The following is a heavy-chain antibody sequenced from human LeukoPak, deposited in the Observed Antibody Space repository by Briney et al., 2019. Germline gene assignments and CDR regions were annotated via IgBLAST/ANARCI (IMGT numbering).Heavy chain of an antibody. Sequence: TGGSLILSCAASGFTFSSYAMHWVRQAPGKGLEWVAVISYDGSNKYYADSAKGRFTISRDNSKNTLYLQMNSLRAEDTAVYYCARVRGYSGYEILDYWGQGTLVTVSS. CDR1: GFTFSSYA. V-gene: IGHV3-30-3*01. J-gene: IGHJ4*02. CDR3: ARVRGYSGYEILDY. CDR2: ISYDGSNK. D-gene: IGHD5-12*01.